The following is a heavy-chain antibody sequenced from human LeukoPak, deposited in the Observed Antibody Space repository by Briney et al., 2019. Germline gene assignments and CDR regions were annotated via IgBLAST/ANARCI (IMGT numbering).Heavy chain of an antibody. D-gene: IGHD3-22*01. CDR2: IYPGDSDT. Sequence: GESLKISCKGSGYSLTSYWIGWVRQMPGKGLEWMGIIYPGDSDTRYSPSFQGQVTISADKSISTAYLQWSSLKASDTAMYYCARQYYYDSSGYYYNWFDPWGQGTLVTVSS. CDR1: GYSLTSYW. CDR3: ARQYYYDSSGYYYNWFDP. J-gene: IGHJ5*02. V-gene: IGHV5-51*01.